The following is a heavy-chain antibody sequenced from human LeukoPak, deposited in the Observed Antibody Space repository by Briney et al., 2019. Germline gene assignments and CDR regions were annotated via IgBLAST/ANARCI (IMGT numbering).Heavy chain of an antibody. CDR1: GFTFSSYW. CDR3: ASDGDYPSFDY. J-gene: IGHJ4*02. D-gene: IGHD4-17*01. V-gene: IGHV3-74*01. CDR2: INSDGSST. Sequence: PGGSLRLSCAASGFTFSSYWMHWVRQAPGKGLVWVSRINSDGSSTSYADSVKGRFTISRDNAKNTLYLQMNSLRAEDTAVYYCASDGDYPSFDYWGQGTLVTVSS.